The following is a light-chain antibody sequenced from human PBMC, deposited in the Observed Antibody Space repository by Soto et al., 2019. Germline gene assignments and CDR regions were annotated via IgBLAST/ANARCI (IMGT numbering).Light chain of an antibody. CDR3: QHYSYSPQFP. J-gene: IGKJ3*01. V-gene: IGKV3-20*01. CDR1: QSVRNNY. Sequence: ELVWTQSPGTLSLSPGERATLSCRASQSVRNNYLAWYQLRPGQAPRLLIYGASQKATGIPDRFSGSGSGTEFTLTISRLEPEDFAVYYCQHYSYSPQFPSGPGTKVDIK. CDR2: GAS.